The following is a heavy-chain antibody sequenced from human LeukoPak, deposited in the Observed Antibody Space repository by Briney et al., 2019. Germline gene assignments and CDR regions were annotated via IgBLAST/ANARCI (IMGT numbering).Heavy chain of an antibody. CDR2: ISYDGSNK. Sequence: GGSLRLSCAASGFTFSDYAMHWVRQAPGKGLDWVAVISYDGSNKYYADSVKGRFTISRDNSKNTLYLQMNSLRAEDTAVYYCAREERGSWFDYWGQGTLVTVSS. J-gene: IGHJ4*02. CDR1: GFTFSDYA. V-gene: IGHV3-30*04. D-gene: IGHD2-15*01. CDR3: AREERGSWFDY.